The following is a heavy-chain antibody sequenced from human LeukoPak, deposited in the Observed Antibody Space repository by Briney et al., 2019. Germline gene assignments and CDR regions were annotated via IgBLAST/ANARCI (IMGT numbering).Heavy chain of an antibody. CDR2: INHSGST. CDR3: ARDRNSAKPFDY. D-gene: IGHD1/OR15-1a*01. V-gene: IGHV4-34*01. Sequence: SETLSLTCAVYGRSFSGYYWSWIRQPPGKGLEWIGEINHSGSTNYNPSLKSRVTISVDTSKNQFSLKLSSVTAADTAVYYCARDRNSAKPFDYWGQGTLVTVSS. CDR1: GRSFSGYY. J-gene: IGHJ4*02.